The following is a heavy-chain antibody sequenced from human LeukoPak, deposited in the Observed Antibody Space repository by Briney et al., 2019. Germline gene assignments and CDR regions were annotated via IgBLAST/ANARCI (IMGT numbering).Heavy chain of an antibody. CDR3: ARGDYGDYFSGMDV. Sequence: GGSLRLSCGACGFAFRSYWMRWVRQAPGEGREWGANIKQDGSEKYYVDSVKGRFTISRNNAKNSLYLQMNSLSAEDTAVYYCARGDYGDYFSGMDVWGQGTTVTVSS. CDR2: IKQDGSEK. CDR1: GFAFRSYW. V-gene: IGHV3-7*04. J-gene: IGHJ6*02. D-gene: IGHD4-17*01.